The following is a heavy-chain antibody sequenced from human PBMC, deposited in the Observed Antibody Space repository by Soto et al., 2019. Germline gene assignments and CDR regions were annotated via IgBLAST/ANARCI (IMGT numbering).Heavy chain of an antibody. CDR2: TYYRSRFFS. CDR1: GDSVASYSAA. Sequence: CAISGDSVASYSAAWNWIRQSPSGGLEWLGRTYYRSRFFSDYAESVKSRIIINPDTSKNQFSLQLKSVTPEDTAVYYCVRDRYSSSGWFDPWGQGTPVTVSS. CDR3: VRDRYSSSGWFDP. D-gene: IGHD3-10*01. V-gene: IGHV6-1*01. J-gene: IGHJ5*02.